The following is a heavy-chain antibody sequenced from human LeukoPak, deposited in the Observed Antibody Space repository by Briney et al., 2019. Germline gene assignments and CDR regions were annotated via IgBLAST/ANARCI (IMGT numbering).Heavy chain of an antibody. Sequence: PSETLSLTCSVSGGSFSSYHWNWIRQPPGKGLEWIGSIYYSGSTYYNPSLKSRVTISVDTSKNQFSLKLSSVTAADTAVYYCAREAGIGTYDFDYWGQGTRVTVSS. V-gene: IGHV4-59*05. D-gene: IGHD6-13*01. CDR3: AREAGIGTYDFDY. CDR2: IYYSGST. CDR1: GGSFSSYH. J-gene: IGHJ4*02.